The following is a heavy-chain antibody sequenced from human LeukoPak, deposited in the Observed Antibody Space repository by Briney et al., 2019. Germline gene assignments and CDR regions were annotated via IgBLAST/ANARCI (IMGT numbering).Heavy chain of an antibody. CDR2: IYYSGST. CDR1: GGSISSGGYY. J-gene: IGHJ6*02. V-gene: IGHV4-31*03. Sequence: SETLSLTCTVSGGSISSGGYYWSWIRQHPGKGLEWIGYIYYSGSTYYNPSLKSRVTISVDTSKNQFSLKLSSVTAADTAVYYCARSQLWLNYYYGMDVWGQGTTVTVS. CDR3: ARSQLWLNYYYGMDV. D-gene: IGHD5-18*01.